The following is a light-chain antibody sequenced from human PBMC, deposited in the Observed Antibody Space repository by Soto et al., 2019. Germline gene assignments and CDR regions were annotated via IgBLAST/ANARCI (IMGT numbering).Light chain of an antibody. J-gene: IGKJ1*01. Sequence: DVVMTQSPLSLPVTLGQPASISCRSSQSLVYSDGNTYLNWFQQRPGQSPRRLIYKVSNRDSGVPDRISGSGSGTDFTLKISRVEPEDVGVYYCMQGTHWPWTFGQGTKVDIK. V-gene: IGKV2-30*01. CDR1: QSLVYSDGNTY. CDR3: MQGTHWPWT. CDR2: KVS.